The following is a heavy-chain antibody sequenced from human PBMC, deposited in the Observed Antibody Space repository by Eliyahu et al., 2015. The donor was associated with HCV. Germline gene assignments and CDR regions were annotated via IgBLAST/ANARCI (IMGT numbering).Heavy chain of an antibody. V-gene: IGHV3-23*01. CDR2: ISASGGST. CDR3: AKDQYQQPRNALDV. CDR1: GFXFSXYA. D-gene: IGHD2-2*01. Sequence: EVQLLESGGGLVQPGGSLRVSCEASGFXFSXYAMSWVRXAPGKGPEWVSGISASGGSTYYTDSVKGRFTISRDSSKNTLYLQMNSLRADDTAVYYCAKDQYQQPRNALDVWGQGTTVTVSS. J-gene: IGHJ6*02.